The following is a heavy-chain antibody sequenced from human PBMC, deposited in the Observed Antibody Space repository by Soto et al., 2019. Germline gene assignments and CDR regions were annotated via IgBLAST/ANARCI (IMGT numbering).Heavy chain of an antibody. CDR1: GGTFSSYA. D-gene: IGHD6-25*01. J-gene: IGHJ4*02. CDR3: ARGDSSSGYKPQIDY. Sequence: SVKVSCKASGGTFSSYAISWVRQAPGQGLEWMGGIIPIFGTANYAQKFQGRVTITADESTSTAYMELSSLRSEDTAVYYCARGDSSSGYKPQIDYWGQGTLVTVSS. CDR2: IIPIFGTA. V-gene: IGHV1-69*13.